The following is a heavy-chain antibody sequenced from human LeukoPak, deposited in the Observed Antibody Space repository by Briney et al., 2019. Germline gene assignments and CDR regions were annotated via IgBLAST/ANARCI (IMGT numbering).Heavy chain of an antibody. CDR3: ARVGATGTTSPFDY. D-gene: IGHD1-1*01. V-gene: IGHV1-2*02. J-gene: IGHJ4*02. CDR1: GYTFTGYY. CDR2: INPNSGGT. Sequence: SSVTVSYKASGYTFTGYYIHWVRQAPGQGLECMGWINPNSGGTNYAQKFQGRVTMTRDTSISTAYMELSRLRSDDTAVYYCARVGATGTTSPFDYWGQGTLVTVSS.